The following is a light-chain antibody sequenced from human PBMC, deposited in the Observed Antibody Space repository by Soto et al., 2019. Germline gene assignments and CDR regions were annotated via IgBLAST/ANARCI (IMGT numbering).Light chain of an antibody. CDR2: LGS. CDR1: QSLLHNNGYNY. CDR3: MQAVQPWT. Sequence: DIEMTQSPLSLPVTPGEPASISCRSSQSLLHNNGYNYLDWYLQKPGQSPQLLIYLGSNRASGDPDRFSGSGSGTDFTLKISRVEADDVGVYYCMQAVQPWTFGQGTKVDIK. J-gene: IGKJ1*01. V-gene: IGKV2-28*01.